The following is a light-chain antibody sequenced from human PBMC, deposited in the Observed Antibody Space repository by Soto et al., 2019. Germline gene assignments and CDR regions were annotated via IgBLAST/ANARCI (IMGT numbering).Light chain of an antibody. CDR1: QSISSW. V-gene: IGKV1-5*01. J-gene: IGKJ2*01. CDR2: DAS. Sequence: DIQMTQSPSTLSASVGDRVTITCRASQSISSWLAWYQQKPGKAPKLLIYDASRLESGVPSRFSGSGSGTEFNLTISSLQPDDFATYYCQQYNSYLYTFGQGNKLEIK. CDR3: QQYNSYLYT.